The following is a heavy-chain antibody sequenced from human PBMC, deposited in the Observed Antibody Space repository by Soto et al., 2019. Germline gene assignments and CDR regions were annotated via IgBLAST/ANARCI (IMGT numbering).Heavy chain of an antibody. CDR3: ARATSPLLGAFDY. V-gene: IGHV3-21*01. J-gene: IGHJ4*02. Sequence: GGSLRLSCAASGFTFSSYSMNWVRQAPGKGLEWVSSISSSSSYIYYADSVKGRFTISRDNAKNSLYLQMNSLRAEDTAVYYYARATSPLLGAFDYWGQGTLVTVSS. D-gene: IGHD3-16*01. CDR1: GFTFSSYS. CDR2: ISSSSSYI.